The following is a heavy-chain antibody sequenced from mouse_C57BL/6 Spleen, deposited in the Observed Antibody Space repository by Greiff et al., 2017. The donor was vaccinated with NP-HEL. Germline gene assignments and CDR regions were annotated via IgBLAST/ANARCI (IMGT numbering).Heavy chain of an antibody. CDR1: GYAFSSSW. CDR2: IYPGDGDT. J-gene: IGHJ2*01. D-gene: IGHD2-4*01. CDR3: ARGHDYVDFDY. Sequence: QVQLQQSGPELVKPGASVKISCKASGYAFSSSWMNWVKQRPGKGLEWIGRIYPGDGDTNYNGKFKGKATLTADKSSSTAYMQLSSLTSEDSAVYFCARGHDYVDFDYWGQGTTLTVSS. V-gene: IGHV1-82*01.